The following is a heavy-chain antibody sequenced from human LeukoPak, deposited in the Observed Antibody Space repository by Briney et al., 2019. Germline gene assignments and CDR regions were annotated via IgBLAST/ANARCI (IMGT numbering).Heavy chain of an antibody. CDR3: ARVGHRDEDHFDY. Sequence: GASVKVSFKASGYIFTGYYMHWVRQAPGQGREWVGWINPNNGDTNYAQKFHGRVTMTRATSINTAYMYLSRLRSDDTAVYYCARVGHRDEDHFDYWGQGTLVTVSS. V-gene: IGHV1-2*02. J-gene: IGHJ4*02. D-gene: IGHD5-24*01. CDR2: INPNNGDT. CDR1: GYIFTGYY.